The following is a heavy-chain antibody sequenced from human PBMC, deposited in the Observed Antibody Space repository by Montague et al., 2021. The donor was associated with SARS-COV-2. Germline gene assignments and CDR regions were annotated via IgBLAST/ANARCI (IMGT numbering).Heavy chain of an antibody. CDR1: GGSISSYY. Sequence: SETLSLTCTVSGGSISSYYWNWIRQPPGKGLEWIGYIYYSGSTNYNPSLKIRVTISLDTSKHQFSLKLNSVTAADTGGYYCARGSYGTDAFDIWGQGTMVTVSS. CDR3: ARGSYGTDAFDI. CDR2: IYYSGST. D-gene: IGHD5-18*01. V-gene: IGHV4-59*01. J-gene: IGHJ3*02.